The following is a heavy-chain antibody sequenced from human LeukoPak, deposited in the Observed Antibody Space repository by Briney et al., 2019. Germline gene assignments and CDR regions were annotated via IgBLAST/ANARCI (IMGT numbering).Heavy chain of an antibody. CDR1: GGSVSSGSYY. CDR3: VAVVTPFGYFDL. J-gene: IGHJ2*01. V-gene: IGHV4-61*01. Sequence: SETLSLTCTVSGGSVSSGSYYWSWIRQPPGKRREWIGYIYYSGSTNYNPSLKSRVTISVDTSKNQFSLKLSSVTAADTAVYYCVAVVTPFGYFDLWGRGTLVTVSS. D-gene: IGHD4-23*01. CDR2: IYYSGST.